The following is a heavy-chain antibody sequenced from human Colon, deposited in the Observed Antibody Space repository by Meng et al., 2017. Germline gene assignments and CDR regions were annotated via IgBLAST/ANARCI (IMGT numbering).Heavy chain of an antibody. D-gene: IGHD6-19*01. V-gene: IGHV3-74*01. Sequence: GESLKISCAASGFTFSRYWMHWVRQAPGKGPVWVSRINTDGSNTAYADSVKGRFTISRDNAKDTLYLQMNSLRAEDTAVYYCVRGIGRTVAGSMDYWGQGTLVTVSS. CDR1: GFTFSRYW. CDR2: INTDGSNT. CDR3: VRGIGRTVAGSMDY. J-gene: IGHJ4*02.